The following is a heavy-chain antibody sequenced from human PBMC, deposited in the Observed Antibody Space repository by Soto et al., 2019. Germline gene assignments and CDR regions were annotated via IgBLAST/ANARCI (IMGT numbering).Heavy chain of an antibody. J-gene: IGHJ5*02. D-gene: IGHD2-15*01. CDR3: ARQDRVVAEGRWFDP. CDR1: GYSISIGYH. Sequence: NPSETLSLTCTVSGYSISIGYHCACIRQPPGKGLEWLGSVHYSGNTYYNPSLKSRLTISVDKSKNQFSLNLSSVTAADTAVYYCARQDRVVAEGRWFDPWGQGTLVTVSS. CDR2: VHYSGNT. V-gene: IGHV4-38-2*02.